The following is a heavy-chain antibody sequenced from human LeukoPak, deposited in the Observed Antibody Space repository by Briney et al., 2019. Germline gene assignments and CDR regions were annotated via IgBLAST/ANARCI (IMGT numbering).Heavy chain of an antibody. V-gene: IGHV1-2*02. CDR1: GYTFTGYY. CDR2: INPNSGGT. Sequence: ASVKVSCKASGYTFTGYYMHWVRQAPGQGLEWMGWINPNSGGTNYAQKFQGRVTMTRDTSISTAYMELSRLRSDDTAVYYCARDPVRSGYYDNDHWGQGTLVTVSS. J-gene: IGHJ4*02. CDR3: ARDPVRSGYYDNDH. D-gene: IGHD3-22*01.